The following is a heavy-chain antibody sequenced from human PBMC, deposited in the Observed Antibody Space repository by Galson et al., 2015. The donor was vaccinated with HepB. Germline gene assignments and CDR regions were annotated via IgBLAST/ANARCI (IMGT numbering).Heavy chain of an antibody. CDR3: ARDHPHSGCDY. V-gene: IGHV3-53*01. D-gene: IGHD3-10*01. CDR1: GFAVSSNY. J-gene: IGHJ4*02. CDR2: IYSGGST. Sequence: SLRLSCAASGFAVSSNYMSWVRQAPGKGLEWVSVIYSGGSTYYADSAKGRFTISRDNSKNTLYLQMNSLRAEDTAVYYCARDHPHSGCDYWGQGTLVTVSS.